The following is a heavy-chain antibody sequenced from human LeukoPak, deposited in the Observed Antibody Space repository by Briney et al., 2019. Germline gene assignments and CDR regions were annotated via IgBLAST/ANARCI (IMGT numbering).Heavy chain of an antibody. CDR1: GFTFTAYG. CDR3: ARDLNLGTTDSY. Sequence: GRPLRLSCAASGFTFTAYGMHWVRQAPGKGLEWLAVISFDGSGQYYADSVKGRFTISRDDSKNMLYLQMNSLRVEDTAVYYCARDLNLGTTDSYWGQGTLVTISS. D-gene: IGHD1-14*01. V-gene: IGHV3-30*03. CDR2: ISFDGSGQ. J-gene: IGHJ4*02.